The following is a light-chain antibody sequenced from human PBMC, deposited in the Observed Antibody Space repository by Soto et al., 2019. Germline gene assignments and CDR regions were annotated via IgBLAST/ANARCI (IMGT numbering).Light chain of an antibody. CDR2: SNN. CDR3: AAWDDSLNGVV. J-gene: IGLJ2*01. Sequence: QSVLTPPHSASGTTGQRVTISCSGGSSNIGSYTVNWYQQLPGTAPELLIYSNNHRPSGVPDRCSGSKSGTSVSLAISGLQSEDEGDYYGAAWDDSLNGVVFGGGTK. CDR1: SSNIGSYT. V-gene: IGLV1-44*01.